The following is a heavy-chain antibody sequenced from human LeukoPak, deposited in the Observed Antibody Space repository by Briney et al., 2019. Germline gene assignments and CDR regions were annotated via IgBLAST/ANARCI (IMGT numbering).Heavy chain of an antibody. CDR2: ISGNGHQT. CDR3: AKDANYYDSSGFFIPFDY. V-gene: IGHV3-23*01. Sequence: GGSLRLSCSASAFAFSRFAMTWVRHLPGKGLDWVSTISGNGHQTYYGDSVKGRFSVSRDNSKNILYLQMDSLRADYSGLYYCAKDANYYDSSGFFIPFDYWGQGTLVTVSS. J-gene: IGHJ4*02. CDR1: AFAFSRFA. D-gene: IGHD3-22*01.